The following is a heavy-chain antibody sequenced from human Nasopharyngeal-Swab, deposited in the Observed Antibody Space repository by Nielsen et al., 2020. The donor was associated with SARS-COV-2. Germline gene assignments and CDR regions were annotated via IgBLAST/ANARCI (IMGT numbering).Heavy chain of an antibody. CDR3: ARGRLPGGDYENY. CDR2: IYYSGST. CDR1: GCSIISYY. D-gene: IGHD4-17*01. V-gene: IGHV4-59*01. Sequence: SETLSLTCTVSGCSIISYYWSWIRQPPGKGLEWIGYIYYSGSTNYNPSLKSRVTISVDTSKNQFSLKLSSVTAADTAVYYCARGRLPGGDYENYWGQGTLVTVSS. J-gene: IGHJ4*02.